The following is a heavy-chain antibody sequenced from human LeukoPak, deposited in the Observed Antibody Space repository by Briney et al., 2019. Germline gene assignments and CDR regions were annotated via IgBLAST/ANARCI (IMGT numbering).Heavy chain of an antibody. CDR2: IKQDGTEK. J-gene: IGHJ3*02. CDR3: ARPTAVTLVDAFNI. CDR1: GFNFSSYW. V-gene: IGHV3-7*04. Sequence: RGSLRLSCAAAGFNFSSYWMTWVRQAPGKGLEWVANIKQDGTEKYCVDSVKGRFTISRDNAKNSLYLQMNSLRDVDTAVYFCARPTAVTLVDAFNIWGLGTMVTVSS. D-gene: IGHD4-17*01.